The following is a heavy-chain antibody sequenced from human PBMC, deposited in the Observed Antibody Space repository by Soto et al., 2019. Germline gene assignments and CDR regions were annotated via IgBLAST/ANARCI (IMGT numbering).Heavy chain of an antibody. CDR3: AKDEGYYGSGSYYNDY. CDR2: ISGSGGST. Sequence: GGSLRLSCAAPGFTFSSYAMSWVRQAPGKGLEWVSAISGSGGSTYYADSVKGRFTISRDNSKNTLYLQMNSLRAEDTAVYYCAKDEGYYGSGSYYNDYWGQGTLVTVSS. D-gene: IGHD3-10*01. J-gene: IGHJ4*02. CDR1: GFTFSSYA. V-gene: IGHV3-23*01.